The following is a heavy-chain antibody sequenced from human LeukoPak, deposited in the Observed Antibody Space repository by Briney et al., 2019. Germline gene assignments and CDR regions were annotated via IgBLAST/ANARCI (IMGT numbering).Heavy chain of an antibody. CDR3: AKGSESPRSYVMVV. Sequence: QAGGSLRLSCAASGFTFSSYAMSWVRQAPGKGLEWVSAISGGDVIQYYADSVKCRFTICRDNSKNTLYLQMNSLRAEDTAVYHCAKGSESPRSYVMVVWGQGTTVTVSS. CDR2: ISGGDVIQ. D-gene: IGHD3-10*01. V-gene: IGHV3-23*01. J-gene: IGHJ6*02. CDR1: GFTFSSYA.